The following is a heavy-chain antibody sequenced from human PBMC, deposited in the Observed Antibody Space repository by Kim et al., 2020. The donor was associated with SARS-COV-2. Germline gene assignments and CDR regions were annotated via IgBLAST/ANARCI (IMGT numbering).Heavy chain of an antibody. J-gene: IGHJ4*02. Sequence: VKGRVTISRDNAKNSLYLQMNSLRAEDTAVYYCARSRYYGSGSYYTDYFDYWGQGTLVTVSS. V-gene: IGHV3-11*06. CDR3: ARSRYYGSGSYYTDYFDY. D-gene: IGHD3-10*01.